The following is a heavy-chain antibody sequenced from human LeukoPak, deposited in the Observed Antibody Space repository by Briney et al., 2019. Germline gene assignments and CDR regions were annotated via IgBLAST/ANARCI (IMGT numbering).Heavy chain of an antibody. CDR1: GGSISSSSYY. CDR3: AGTVTTRRYWFDP. Sequence: SETLSLTCTVPGGSISSSSYYWGWIRQPPGKGLEWIGSIYYSGSTYYNPSLKSRVTISVDTSKNQFSLKLSSVTAADTAVYYCAGTVTTRRYWFDPWGQGTLVTVSS. D-gene: IGHD4-17*01. V-gene: IGHV4-39*01. CDR2: IYYSGST. J-gene: IGHJ5*02.